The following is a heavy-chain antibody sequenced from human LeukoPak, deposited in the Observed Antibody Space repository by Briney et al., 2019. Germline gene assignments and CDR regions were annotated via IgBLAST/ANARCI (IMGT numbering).Heavy chain of an antibody. CDR3: ATVASGWYPDY. D-gene: IGHD6-19*01. V-gene: IGHV4-59*01. Sequence: SETLSLTCTVSGGSISSYYWSWIRQPPGKGLEWIGYIYYSGSTNYNPSLKSRVTISVDTSKNQFSLKLSSVTAADTAVYYCATVASGWYPDYWGQGALVTVAS. CDR2: IYYSGST. J-gene: IGHJ4*02. CDR1: GGSISSYY.